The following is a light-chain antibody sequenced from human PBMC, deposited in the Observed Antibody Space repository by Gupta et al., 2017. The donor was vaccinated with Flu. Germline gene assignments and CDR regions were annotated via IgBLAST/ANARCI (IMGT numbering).Light chain of an antibody. J-gene: IGLJ3*02. CDR2: GNN. V-gene: IGLV1-47*01. Sequence: QSVLTQPPSASGTPGQRVTISCSGSSSNIGSYYVYWYQQLPGTAPKPLIYGNNQRPSGVPDRFSGSKSGTSASLAISGLRSEDEANYYCAAWDDSLSGLWVFGGGTKLTVL. CDR1: SSNIGSYY. CDR3: AAWDDSLSGLWV.